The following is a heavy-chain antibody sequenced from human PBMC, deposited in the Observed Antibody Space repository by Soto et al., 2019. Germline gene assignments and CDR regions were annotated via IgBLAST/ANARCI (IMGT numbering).Heavy chain of an antibody. CDR1: GGSISSGGYY. D-gene: IGHD6-25*01. CDR2: IYYSGST. CDR3: ARDQRXGWXXXHXXXGMDV. Sequence: LCGGSISSGGYYWSWIRQHPGKGLEWIGYIYYSGSTYYNPSLKSRVTISVDTSKNQFSLKLSSVTAADTAVYYCARDQRXGWXXXHXXXGMDVWGQGTTVTVSS. J-gene: IGHJ6*02. V-gene: IGHV4-31*02.